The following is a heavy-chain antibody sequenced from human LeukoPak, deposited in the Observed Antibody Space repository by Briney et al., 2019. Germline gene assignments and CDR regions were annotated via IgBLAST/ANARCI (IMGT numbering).Heavy chain of an antibody. CDR3: ARDLRITVGGANFDDY. D-gene: IGHD3-16*01. Sequence: HPGGSLRLSCVASGFTFSSYWIHWVRQAPGKGLVWVSRINGDGSTTIYADSVKGRFTISRDNAKNTLYLQMNSLRGEDTAVYYCARDLRITVGGANFDDYWGQGNLVNVSS. J-gene: IGHJ4*02. CDR2: INGDGSTT. V-gene: IGHV3-74*01. CDR1: GFTFSSYW.